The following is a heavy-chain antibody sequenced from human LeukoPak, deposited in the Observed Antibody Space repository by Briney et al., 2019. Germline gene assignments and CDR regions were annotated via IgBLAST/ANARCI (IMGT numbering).Heavy chain of an antibody. D-gene: IGHD6-25*01. CDR2: ISSRGSYI. Sequence: GGSLRLSCPASGLTVSNYNMNWVRQAPGKGLEWVSSISSRGSYIYYADSLKGRFTISRDNAKNSLYLQMNSLRAEDTAVYYCARNKPALDPWGQGTLVTVSS. J-gene: IGHJ5*02. CDR1: GLTVSNYN. V-gene: IGHV3-21*01. CDR3: ARNKPALDP.